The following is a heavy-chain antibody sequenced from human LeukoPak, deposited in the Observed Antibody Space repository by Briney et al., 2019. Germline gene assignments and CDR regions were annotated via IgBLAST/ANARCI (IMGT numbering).Heavy chain of an antibody. J-gene: IGHJ3*02. CDR3: ARGPGSAFDI. Sequence: KPSETLSLTCAVYGGSFSGYYWSWIRQPPGKGLEWIGEISHSGSTNYNPSLKSRVTISVDTSKNQFSLKLSSVTAADTAVYYCARGPGSAFDIWGQGTMVTVSS. V-gene: IGHV4-34*01. CDR2: ISHSGST. CDR1: GGSFSGYY.